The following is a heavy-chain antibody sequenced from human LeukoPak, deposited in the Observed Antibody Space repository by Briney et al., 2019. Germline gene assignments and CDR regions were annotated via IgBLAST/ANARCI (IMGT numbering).Heavy chain of an antibody. V-gene: IGHV3-11*03. CDR2: ISSSGDNT. Sequence: PGGSQRLSCKLSVYTFCDYYMSWIPRARGGGLVWLSYISSSGDNTIHGDSVKGRFTISRDNAKNSLYLQMNSLRDEDTAVYYCVGPTCLRGGYCSTNPWGQGTLVTVSS. D-gene: IGHD2-2*01. CDR3: VGPTCLRGGYCSTNP. CDR1: VYTFCDYY. J-gene: IGHJ5*02.